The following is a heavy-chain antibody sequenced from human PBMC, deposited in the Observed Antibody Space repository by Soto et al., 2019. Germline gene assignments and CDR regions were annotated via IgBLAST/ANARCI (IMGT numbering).Heavy chain of an antibody. V-gene: IGHV3-74*01. CDR2: IKTDGSST. CDR1: GFSFSNYW. D-gene: IGHD5-18*01. CDR3: AKRAGNTYGWFH. J-gene: IGHJ4*02. Sequence: EVQLVESGGGLVQPGGSLRLSCAASGFSFSNYWIHWVRQAPGKGLVWVSRIKTDGSSTDYAASVKGRFTISRDNAKKNLYLQMNSLTAEDTAVYYCAKRAGNTYGWFHWGQGTLVTVSS.